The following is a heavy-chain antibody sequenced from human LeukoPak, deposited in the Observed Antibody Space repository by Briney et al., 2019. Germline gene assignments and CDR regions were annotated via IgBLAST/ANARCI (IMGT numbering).Heavy chain of an antibody. Sequence: GGSLRLSCAASGFTFSSYSMNWVRQAPGKGLEWVSSITSSTNYIYYADSVKGRFTISRDDAKNTLYLQMNSLRAEDTAVYYCARDTNYYDSSGYYSGSDIDYWGQGTLVTVSS. J-gene: IGHJ4*02. CDR3: ARDTNYYDSSGYYSGSDIDY. V-gene: IGHV3-21*04. CDR2: ITSSTNYI. CDR1: GFTFSSYS. D-gene: IGHD3-22*01.